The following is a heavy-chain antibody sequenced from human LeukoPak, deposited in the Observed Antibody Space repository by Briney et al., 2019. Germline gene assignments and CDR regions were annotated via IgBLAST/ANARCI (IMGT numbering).Heavy chain of an antibody. J-gene: IGHJ5*02. CDR1: GCTFSSYA. V-gene: IGHV1-69*13. D-gene: IGHD1-26*01. Sequence: EASVKVSCKASGCTFSSYAISWVRQAPAQGLEWMGWIIPIFGTANYAQKFQGRVTITADESTSTAYMELSSLRSEDTAVYYCARDVVEWEPNNWFDPWGQGTLVTVSS. CDR2: IIPIFGTA. CDR3: ARDVVEWEPNNWFDP.